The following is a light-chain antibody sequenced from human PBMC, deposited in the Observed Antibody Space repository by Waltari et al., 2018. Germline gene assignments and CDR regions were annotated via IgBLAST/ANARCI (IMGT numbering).Light chain of an antibody. CDR2: RAS. J-gene: IGKJ4*01. CDR3: QQGYSYPFT. CDR1: QGIGPN. V-gene: IGKV1-NL1*01. Sequence: DIQMTQSPSSLSASVGDTVTITCQASQGIGPNLNWYQQKPGKAPKLLIYRASSLESGIPSRFSGRGAWTDFTLTISSLQPEDFGTYHFQQGYSYPFTFGGGTKVEIK.